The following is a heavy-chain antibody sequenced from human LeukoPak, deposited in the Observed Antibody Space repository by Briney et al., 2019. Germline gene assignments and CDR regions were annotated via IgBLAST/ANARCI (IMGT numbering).Heavy chain of an antibody. Sequence: GGSLRLSCAASGFTFSSYSINWVRQAPGKGLEWVSSISSSSSYIYYADSVKGRFIISRDNAKNSLYLQMNSLRAEDTAVYYCARDEVWFGESLGYWGQGTLVTVSS. CDR1: GFTFSSYS. V-gene: IGHV3-21*01. CDR2: ISSSSSYI. J-gene: IGHJ4*02. D-gene: IGHD3-10*01. CDR3: ARDEVWFGESLGY.